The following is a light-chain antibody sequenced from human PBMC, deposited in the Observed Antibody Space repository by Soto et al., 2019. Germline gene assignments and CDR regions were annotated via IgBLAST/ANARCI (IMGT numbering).Light chain of an antibody. Sequence: IQMTQSPSSLSASVGDRVSITCRASQDIRKELGWYQQKPGKAPKLLISAASSLQSGVPSRFSGSGSGTDFTLTISSLQPEDFATYYCLQDYNYPWTFGQGTKVEIK. CDR1: QDIRKE. V-gene: IGKV1-6*01. CDR3: LQDYNYPWT. J-gene: IGKJ1*01. CDR2: AAS.